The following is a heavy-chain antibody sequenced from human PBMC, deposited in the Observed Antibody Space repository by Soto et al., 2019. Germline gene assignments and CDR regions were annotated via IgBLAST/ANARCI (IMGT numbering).Heavy chain of an antibody. CDR3: AKALLSLGLRLPTPHYFDY. CDR1: GFTFSSYA. CDR2: ISGSGGST. Sequence: EFGGGLVQPGGSVRLSCAASGFTFSSYAMSWVRQAPGKGLEWVSAISGSGGSTYYADSVKGRFTISRDNSKNTLYLQMNSLRAEDTAVYYCAKALLSLGLRLPTPHYFDYWGQGTLVTVSS. D-gene: IGHD3-16*02. J-gene: IGHJ4*02. V-gene: IGHV3-23*01.